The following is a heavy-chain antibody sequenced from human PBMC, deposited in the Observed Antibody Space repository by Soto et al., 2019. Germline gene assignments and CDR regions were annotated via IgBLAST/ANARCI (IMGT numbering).Heavy chain of an antibody. CDR2: IDPNDSYT. CDR3: ARSPISLSAYYYYSVMDV. J-gene: IGHJ6*02. Sequence: EVQLGQSGAEVKKPGESLRISCKGSGYSFTSYWITCVRQMPRKGLEWMGKIDPNDSYTNYSPSFQGHVTISADQSIRTAYMQCSSLNDSPTTMYYCARSPISLSAYYYYSVMDVCVQGTTVTVSS. V-gene: IGHV5-10-1*01. CDR1: GYSFTSYW.